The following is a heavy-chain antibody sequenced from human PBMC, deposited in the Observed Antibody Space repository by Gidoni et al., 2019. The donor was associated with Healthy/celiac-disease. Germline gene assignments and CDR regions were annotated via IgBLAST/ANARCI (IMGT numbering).Heavy chain of an antibody. V-gene: IGHV3-30-3*01. Sequence: AASGFTFSSYAMHWVRQAPGKGLEWVAVISYDGSNKYYADSVKGRFTISRDNSKNTLYLQMNSLRAEDTAVYYCARDHDSSGYPDYWGQGTLVTVSS. CDR3: ARDHDSSGYPDY. CDR2: ISYDGSNK. J-gene: IGHJ4*02. D-gene: IGHD3-22*01. CDR1: GFTFSSYA.